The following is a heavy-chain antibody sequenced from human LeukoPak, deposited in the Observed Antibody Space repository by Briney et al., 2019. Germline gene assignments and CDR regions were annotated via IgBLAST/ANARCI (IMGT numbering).Heavy chain of an antibody. CDR2: IYYSGST. J-gene: IGHJ4*02. CDR1: GGSISSYY. V-gene: IGHV4-59*01. Sequence: SETLSLTCTVSGGSISSYYWSWIRQPPGKGLEWIGYIYYSGSTNYNPSLKSRVTISVDTSKNQFSLQLNSVTAADTAVYYCARGPPYDILTGYHFDSWGQGTPVTVSS. D-gene: IGHD3-9*01. CDR3: ARGPPYDILTGYHFDS.